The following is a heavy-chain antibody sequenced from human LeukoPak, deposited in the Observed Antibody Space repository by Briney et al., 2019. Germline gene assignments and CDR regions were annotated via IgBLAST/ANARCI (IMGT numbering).Heavy chain of an antibody. V-gene: IGHV3-23*01. D-gene: IGHD3-16*02. J-gene: IGHJ4*02. CDR2: VSDSGGST. Sequence: GGSLRLSCAASGNYWMHWVRQAPGKGLEWVSAVSDSGGSTYYADSVKGRFTIPRDNSKNTLYLQMNSLRAEDTAVYYCAKGEKTRPFGGVIDYWGQGTLVTVSS. CDR3: AKGEKTRPFGGVIDY. CDR1: GNYW.